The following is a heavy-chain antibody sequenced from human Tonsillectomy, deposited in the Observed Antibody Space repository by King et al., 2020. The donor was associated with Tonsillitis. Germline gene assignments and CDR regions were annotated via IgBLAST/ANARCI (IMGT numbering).Heavy chain of an antibody. J-gene: IGHJ6*02. Sequence: VQLVESGGGVVQPGGSLRLSCAASGFTFLIYGMHWVRQAPGKGLEWVAFIRNDGINRYYADSVKGRFTISRDNSKNTLYLQMNSLRAEDTAVYYCAKALYDTHFYYGVDVWGQGTTVTVSS. CDR3: AKALYDTHFYYGVDV. D-gene: IGHD3-16*01. CDR2: IRNDGINR. CDR1: GFTFLIYG. V-gene: IGHV3-30*02.